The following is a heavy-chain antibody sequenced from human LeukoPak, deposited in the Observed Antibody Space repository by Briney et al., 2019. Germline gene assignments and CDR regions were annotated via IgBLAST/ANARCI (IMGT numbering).Heavy chain of an antibody. CDR1: GDSVSSNSAA. CDR3: ARVGRAVAGKGGTFDY. V-gene: IGHV6-1*01. Sequence: SQTLSLTCAISGDSVSSNSAAWNWIRQSPSRGLECLGRTYYRSKWYNDYAVSVKSRITINPDTSKNQFSLQLNSVTPEDTAVYYCARVGRAVAGKGGTFDYWGQGTLVTVSS. CDR2: TYYRSKWYN. D-gene: IGHD6-19*01. J-gene: IGHJ4*02.